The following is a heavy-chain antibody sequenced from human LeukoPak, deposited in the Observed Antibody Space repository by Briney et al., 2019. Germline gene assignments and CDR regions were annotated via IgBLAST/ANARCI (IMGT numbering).Heavy chain of an antibody. D-gene: IGHD3-3*01. CDR1: GFTFNNNG. V-gene: IGHV3-23*01. CDR2: IRGGVT. Sequence: PGGSLTLSCAASGFTFNNNGMISVRQAPGKGLEWVSAIRGGVTFYSHSVRGGFTISRANSNNTLFMQMNSLRVEDTALYYGGKGDDYWSGYYGPWGQGTLVTVSS. J-gene: IGHJ5*02. CDR3: GKGDDYWSGYYGP.